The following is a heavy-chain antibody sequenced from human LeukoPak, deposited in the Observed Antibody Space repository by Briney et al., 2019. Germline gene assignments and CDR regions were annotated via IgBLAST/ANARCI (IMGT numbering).Heavy chain of an antibody. Sequence: GASVKVSCKASGYTFTSYGISWVRQAPGQGLEWMGWISAYNGNTNYAQKLQGRVTMTTDTSTSTAYMELRSLRSDDTAVYYCARDTPTTMIVVQEFDYWGQGTLVTVSS. CDR1: GYTFTSYG. CDR2: ISAYNGNT. J-gene: IGHJ4*02. CDR3: ARDTPTTMIVVQEFDY. D-gene: IGHD3-22*01. V-gene: IGHV1-18*01.